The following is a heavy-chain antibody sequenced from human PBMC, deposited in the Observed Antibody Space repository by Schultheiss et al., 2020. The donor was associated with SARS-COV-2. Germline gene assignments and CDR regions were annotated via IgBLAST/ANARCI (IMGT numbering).Heavy chain of an antibody. CDR1: GFTFSSYS. J-gene: IGHJ6*02. CDR2: ISSSSSYI. D-gene: IGHD1-26*01. CDR3: ARVGECVYGRCGMDV. V-gene: IGHV3-21*01. Sequence: GGSLRLSCAASGFTFSSYSMNWVRQAPGKGLDWVSSISSSSSYIYYADSVKGRFTISRDNAKNSLYLQMNSLRAEDTAVYYCARVGECVYGRCGMDVWGQGTTVTVSS.